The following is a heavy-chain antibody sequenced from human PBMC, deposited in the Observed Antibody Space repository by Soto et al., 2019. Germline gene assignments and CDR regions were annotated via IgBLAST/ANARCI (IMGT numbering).Heavy chain of an antibody. CDR2: IVVGSGNT. D-gene: IGHD2-2*01. J-gene: IGHJ6*02. CDR3: AADRGVVVPAAMHYYYYGMDV. V-gene: IGHV1-58*01. CDR1: GFTFTSSA. Sequence: SVKVSCKASGFTFTSSAVQWVRQARGQRLEWIGWIVVGSGNTNYAQKFQERVTITRDMSTSTAYMELSSLRSEDTAVYYCAADRGVVVPAAMHYYYYGMDVWGQGTTVTVTS.